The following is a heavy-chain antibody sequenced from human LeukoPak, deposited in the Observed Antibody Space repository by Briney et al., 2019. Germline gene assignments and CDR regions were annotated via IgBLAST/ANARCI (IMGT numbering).Heavy chain of an antibody. J-gene: IGHJ4*02. V-gene: IGHV1-18*01. D-gene: IGHD3-22*01. Sequence: ASVTVSFKASGHTFTSYGINWVRQAPGQGLEWMGRISAYSDNTNYAQKLQGRVTMTTDTSTNTAYMELRSLRSDDTAMYYCARGALYYGSSSLDYWGQGTLVTVSS. CDR2: ISAYSDNT. CDR3: ARGALYYGSSSLDY. CDR1: GHTFTSYG.